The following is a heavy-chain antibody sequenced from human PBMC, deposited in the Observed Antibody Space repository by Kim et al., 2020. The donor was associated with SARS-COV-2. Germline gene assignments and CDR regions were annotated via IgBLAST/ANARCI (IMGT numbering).Heavy chain of an antibody. CDR2: IYPGDSDT. J-gene: IGHJ4*02. Sequence: GESLKISCKGSGYSFTSYWIGWVRQMPGKGLEWMGIIYPGDSDTRYSPSFQGQVTISADKSISTAYLQWSSLKASDTAMYYCARLNLNYDSSGYRFDYWGQGTLVTVSS. V-gene: IGHV5-51*01. CDR3: ARLNLNYDSSGYRFDY. CDR1: GYSFTSYW. D-gene: IGHD3-22*01.